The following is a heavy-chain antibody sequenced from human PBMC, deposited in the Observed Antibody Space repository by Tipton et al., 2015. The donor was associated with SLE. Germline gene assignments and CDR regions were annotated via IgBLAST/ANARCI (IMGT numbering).Heavy chain of an antibody. V-gene: IGHV4-38-2*02. Sequence: TLSLTCTVSGYSISSGYYWGWIRQPPGKGLEWIASIFHSGSTYFNPSLKSRVTISVDTSKNQFSLKLNSVTAADTAVYYCARGGLKYRRGDSPMDVWGKGTTVTVSS. CDR2: IFHSGST. CDR3: ARGGLKYRRGDSPMDV. J-gene: IGHJ6*03. D-gene: IGHD2-2*01. CDR1: GYSISSGYY.